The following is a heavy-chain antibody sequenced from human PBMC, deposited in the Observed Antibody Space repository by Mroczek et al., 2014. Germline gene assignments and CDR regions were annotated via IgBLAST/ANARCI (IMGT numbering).Heavy chain of an antibody. CDR3: ARDPGQWVWELLGGDY. D-gene: IGHD1-26*01. J-gene: IGHJ4*02. V-gene: IGHV3-33*01. Sequence: VQLVESGGGVVQPGRSLRLSCAASGFTFSSYGMHWVRQAPGKGLEWVAVIWYDGSNKYYADSVKGRFTISRDNSKNTLYLQMNSLRAEDTAVYYCARDPGQWVWELLGGDYWGQGTLVTVSS. CDR1: GFTFSSYG. CDR2: IWYDGSNK.